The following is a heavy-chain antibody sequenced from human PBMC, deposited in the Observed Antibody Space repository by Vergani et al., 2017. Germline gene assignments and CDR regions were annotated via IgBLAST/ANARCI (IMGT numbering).Heavy chain of an antibody. V-gene: IGHV3-33*08. CDR2: IWYDGTNK. J-gene: IGHJ4*02. Sequence: VQLVESGGGLIQPGGSLRLSCAASGFTVSSNYMSWVRQAPGKGLEWVAVIWYDGTNKYYADSVQGRFTISRDNSKNTLYLQMNSLRAEDTAVYYCARDGAGLLWFGEFNYYFDYWGQGTLVTVSS. CDR3: ARDGAGLLWFGEFNYYFDY. D-gene: IGHD3-10*01. CDR1: GFTVSSNY.